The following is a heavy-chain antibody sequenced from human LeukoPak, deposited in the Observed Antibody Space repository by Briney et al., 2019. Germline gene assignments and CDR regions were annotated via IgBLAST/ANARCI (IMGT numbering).Heavy chain of an antibody. CDR2: FSGSGGST. D-gene: IGHD2/OR15-2a*01. V-gene: IGHV3-23*01. CDR3: ARSGLSRFGF. J-gene: IGHJ4*02. Sequence: GGSLRLSCAASGFTFSSYEMSWVRQAPGKGLQWVSAFSGSGGSTYYADSVKGRFTISRDNSRNTLYLQMNSLRAEDTAVYYCARSGLSRFGFWGQGTLVTVSS. CDR1: GFTFSSYE.